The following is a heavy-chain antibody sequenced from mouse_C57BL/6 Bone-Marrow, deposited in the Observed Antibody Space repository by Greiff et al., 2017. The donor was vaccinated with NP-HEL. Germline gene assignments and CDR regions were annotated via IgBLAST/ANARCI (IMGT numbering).Heavy chain of an antibody. D-gene: IGHD4-1*01. CDR3: ARLNWDDY. CDR2: ISSGGSYT. J-gene: IGHJ2*01. CDR1: GFTFSSYG. V-gene: IGHV5-6*01. Sequence: EVKLVESGGDLVKPGGSLKLSCAASGFTFSSYGMSWVRQTPDKRLEWVATISSGGSYTYYPDSVKGRFTISRDNAKNTLYLQMSSLKSEDTAMYYCARLNWDDYWGQGTTLTVSS.